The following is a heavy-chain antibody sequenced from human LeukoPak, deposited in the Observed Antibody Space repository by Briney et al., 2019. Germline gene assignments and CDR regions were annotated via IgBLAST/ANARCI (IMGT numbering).Heavy chain of an antibody. J-gene: IGHJ4*02. CDR1: GGSISSGDYY. Sequence: PSETLSLTCTVSGGSISSGDYYWSWIRQPPGKGREWNGYIYYSGNTYYNPSRKSRITISVDTSKLQFSLKLSSVTAADTAVYYCARAGGDSSCYYLKYWGQGTLVTVSS. D-gene: IGHD3-22*01. CDR3: ARAGGDSSCYYLKY. CDR2: IYYSGNT. V-gene: IGHV4-30-4*08.